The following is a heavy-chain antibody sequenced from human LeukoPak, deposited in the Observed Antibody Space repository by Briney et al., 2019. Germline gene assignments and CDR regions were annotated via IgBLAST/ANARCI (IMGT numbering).Heavy chain of an antibody. D-gene: IGHD5-18*01. V-gene: IGHV3-7*01. CDR1: GLTYSSSW. CDR2: IKDDGSDK. CDR3: ADLGYSD. Sequence: GGSLRLSCAVSGLTYSSSWMTWARQAPGKGLEWVATIKDDGSDKYYVDSVKGRFSVSRDNAKSSLYLQMNSLRLEDTAMYYCADLGYSDWGQGTLVTVSS. J-gene: IGHJ4*02.